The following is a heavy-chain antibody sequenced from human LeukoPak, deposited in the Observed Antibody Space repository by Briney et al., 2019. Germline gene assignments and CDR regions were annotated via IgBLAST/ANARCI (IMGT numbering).Heavy chain of an antibody. J-gene: IGHJ4*02. D-gene: IGHD6-13*01. CDR1: GYTFISYV. V-gene: IGHV1-3*01. CDR3: ARAGAGMAAAIFGY. Sequence: ASVKVSCKASGYTFISYVMYWVRQAPGQRLEWMGWINAGNGNTKYSQKFQGRVTITRDTSASTAYMELSSLRSEDTAVYYCARAGAGMAAAIFGYWGQGTLVTVSS. CDR2: INAGNGNT.